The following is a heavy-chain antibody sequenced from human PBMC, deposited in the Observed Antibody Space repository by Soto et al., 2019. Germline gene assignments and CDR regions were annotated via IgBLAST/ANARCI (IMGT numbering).Heavy chain of an antibody. CDR2: IVVGSGNT. CDR1: GFTFTSSA. Sequence: SVKVSCKASGFTFTSSAVQWVRQARGQRLEWIGWIVVGSGNTNYAQKFQERVTITRDISTSTAYMELSSLRSEDTAVYYCAAVGDGYNTYYFDYWGQGTLVTVSS. V-gene: IGHV1-58*01. CDR3: AAVGDGYNTYYFDY. J-gene: IGHJ4*02. D-gene: IGHD5-12*01.